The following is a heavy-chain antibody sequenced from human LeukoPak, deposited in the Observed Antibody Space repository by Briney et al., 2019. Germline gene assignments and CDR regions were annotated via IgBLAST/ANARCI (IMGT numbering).Heavy chain of an antibody. V-gene: IGHV3-21*04. J-gene: IGHJ3*02. D-gene: IGHD3-3*01. CDR1: GFTFSTYT. CDR3: ARDLLEWHDAFDI. CDR2: ISSRSSHI. Sequence: GGSLRLSCAASGFTFSTYTMNWVRQAPGKGLEWVSSISSRSSHIYYADSLKGRFTISRDNAKNSLYLQMNSLRAEDTALYYCARDLLEWHDAFDIWGQGTMVTVSS.